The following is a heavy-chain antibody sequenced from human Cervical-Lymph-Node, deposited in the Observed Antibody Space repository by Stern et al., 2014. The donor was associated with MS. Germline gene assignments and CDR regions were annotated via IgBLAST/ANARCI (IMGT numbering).Heavy chain of an antibody. Sequence: VQLVESGGGVVQPGRSLRLSCAASGFTFDNYAMHWVRQHPGKGLEWVAIISYDGTKKYHADSVKGRFTISRDSSRNTLYLRMNSLRAEDTAVYYCTSLPLGNYDYWGQGTLVTVSS. CDR1: GFTFDNYA. J-gene: IGHJ4*02. CDR2: ISYDGTKK. CDR3: TSLPLGNYDY. V-gene: IGHV3-30*04.